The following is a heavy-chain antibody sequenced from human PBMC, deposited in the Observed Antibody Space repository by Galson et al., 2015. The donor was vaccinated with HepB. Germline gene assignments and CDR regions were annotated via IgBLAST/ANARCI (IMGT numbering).Heavy chain of an antibody. V-gene: IGHV3-20*04. D-gene: IGHD2-2*01. CDR1: GFTFDDYY. CDR3: VRGGGSTAF. J-gene: IGHJ4*02. Sequence: SLRLSCAASGFTFDDYYMSWVRQAPGKGLEWVSGINWNGDKTGYADSVKGRFTISRDNAKNSLYLQMNSLRVEDTALYYCVRGGGSTAFWGQGTLVTVSS. CDR2: INWNGDKT.